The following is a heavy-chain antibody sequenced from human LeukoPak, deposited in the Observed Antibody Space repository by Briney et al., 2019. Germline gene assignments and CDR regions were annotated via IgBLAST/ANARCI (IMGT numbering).Heavy chain of an antibody. D-gene: IGHD3-3*01. CDR2: INTGNGNT. CDR3: ARDNLWSGDY. V-gene: IGHV1-3*04. CDR1: GYTFTTHP. Sequence: ASVKVSCKASGYTFTTHPMHWVRQAPGQRLEWMGWINTGNGNTRYVQKFQGRVTITRDTSASTAYMELSSLRSEDTAVYYCARDNLWSGDYWGQGILVTVSS. J-gene: IGHJ4*02.